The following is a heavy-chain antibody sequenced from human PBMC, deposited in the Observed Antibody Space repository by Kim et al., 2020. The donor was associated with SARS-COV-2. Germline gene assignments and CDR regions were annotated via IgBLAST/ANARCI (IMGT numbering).Heavy chain of an antibody. CDR1: GFIFRRYN. CDR2: ISSASSHI. CDR3: MRLLPFGYTSGWAGREHTMDV. J-gene: IGHJ6*02. V-gene: IGHV3-21*06. Sequence: GGSLRLSCAASGFIFRRYNMNWVRQAPGKGLEWVSGISSASSHISYEDSVKGRFTISRDNSKSSLFLQMDSLRAEDTAVYYCMRLLPFGYTSGWAGREHTMDVWGQGTTVIVSS. D-gene: IGHD6-19*01.